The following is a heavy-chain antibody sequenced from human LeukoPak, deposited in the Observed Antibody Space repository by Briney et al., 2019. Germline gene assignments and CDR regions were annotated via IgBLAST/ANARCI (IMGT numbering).Heavy chain of an antibody. CDR3: AREGSSSWSGDDAFDI. CDR1: GGSISSYY. D-gene: IGHD6-13*01. J-gene: IGHJ3*02. CDR2: IYYSGST. V-gene: IGHV4-59*01. Sequence: SETLSLTCTVSGGSISSYYWSRIRQPPGKGLEWIGYIYYSGSTNYNPSLKSRVTISVDTSKNQFSLKLSSVTAADTAVYYCAREGSSSWSGDDAFDIWGQGTMVTVSS.